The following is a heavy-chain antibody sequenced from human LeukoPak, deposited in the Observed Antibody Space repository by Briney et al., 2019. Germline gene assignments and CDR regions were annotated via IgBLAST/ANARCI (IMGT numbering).Heavy chain of an antibody. CDR1: GYTFTGYY. CDR2: INPNSGGT. Sequence: ASVKVSCKASGYTFTGYYMHWVRQAPGQGLEWRGWINPNSGGTNYAQKFQGRVTMTRDTSISTAYMELSRLRSDDTAVYYCARDGRITMIVPFDYWGQGTLVTVSS. CDR3: ARDGRITMIVPFDY. V-gene: IGHV1-2*02. D-gene: IGHD3-22*01. J-gene: IGHJ4*02.